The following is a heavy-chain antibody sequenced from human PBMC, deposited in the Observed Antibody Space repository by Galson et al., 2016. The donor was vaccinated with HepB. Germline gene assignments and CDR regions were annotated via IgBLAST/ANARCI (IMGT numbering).Heavy chain of an antibody. D-gene: IGHD3-10*01. CDR2: INYSGNT. Sequence: ETLSLTCTVSGGSISSRNYYWGWIRQPPGKGLEWIGSINYSGNTYYNPSLKSRVTMSIDTSKNQFSLRLSSVTAADTAVYYCARVAWYQYGSGSYGYWGQGTLVSVSS. CDR3: ARVAWYQYGSGSYGY. V-gene: IGHV4-39*01. J-gene: IGHJ4*02. CDR1: GGSISSRNYY.